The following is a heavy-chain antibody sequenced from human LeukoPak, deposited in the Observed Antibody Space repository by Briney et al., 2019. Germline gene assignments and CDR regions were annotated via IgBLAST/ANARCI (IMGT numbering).Heavy chain of an antibody. CDR1: GFTFSSYA. J-gene: IGHJ4*02. D-gene: IGHD6-13*01. V-gene: IGHV3-23*01. Sequence: GGSLRLSCAASGFTFSSYAMSWVRQAPGKGLEWVSAISGSGGSTYYADSVKGRFTISRDNSKNTLYLQMNSLKAEDTAVYYCAKDFSPVKQQLGGFDYGGQGTLVTVSS. CDR3: AKDFSPVKQQLGGFDY. CDR2: ISGSGGST.